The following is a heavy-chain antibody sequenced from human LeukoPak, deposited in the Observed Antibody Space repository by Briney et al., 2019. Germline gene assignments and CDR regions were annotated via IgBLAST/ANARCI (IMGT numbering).Heavy chain of an antibody. D-gene: IGHD1-26*01. Sequence: PSDTLSLTCAVSGYPISSSKWWGWIRQPPGKGLEWIGYIYHSGSTYYNPSLKSRVTMSVDTSKNQFSLKLSSVTAADTAVYYCARHIGEWELYYFDYWGQGTLVTVSS. J-gene: IGHJ4*02. CDR2: IYHSGST. CDR3: ARHIGEWELYYFDY. V-gene: IGHV4-28*01. CDR1: GYPISSSKW.